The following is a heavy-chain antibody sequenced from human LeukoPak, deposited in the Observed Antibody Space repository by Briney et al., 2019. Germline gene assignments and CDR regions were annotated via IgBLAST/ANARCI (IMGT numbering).Heavy chain of an antibody. Sequence: ASVKVSCKASGGTFSSYAISWVRQAPGQGLEWMGGIIPILGIANYAQKFQGRVTITADKSTSTAYMELSSLRSEDTAVYYCARNPTPRYCSSTSCYWTDYWGQGTLVTVSS. D-gene: IGHD2-2*01. CDR2: IIPILGIA. V-gene: IGHV1-69*10. CDR1: GGTFSSYA. CDR3: ARNPTPRYCSSTSCYWTDY. J-gene: IGHJ4*02.